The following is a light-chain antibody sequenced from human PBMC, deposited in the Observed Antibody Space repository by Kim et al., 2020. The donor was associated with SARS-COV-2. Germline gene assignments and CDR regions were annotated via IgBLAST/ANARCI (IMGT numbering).Light chain of an antibody. CDR3: QQYGSSPT. V-gene: IGKV3-20*01. CDR2: GAS. Sequence: EIVLPQSPGTLSLSPGERATLSCRASQSVSSSYLAWYQQKPGQAPRLLIYGASSRATGIPDRFSGSGSGTDFTLTISRLEPEDFAVYYCQQYGSSPTFGQGTKLEI. J-gene: IGKJ2*01. CDR1: QSVSSSY.